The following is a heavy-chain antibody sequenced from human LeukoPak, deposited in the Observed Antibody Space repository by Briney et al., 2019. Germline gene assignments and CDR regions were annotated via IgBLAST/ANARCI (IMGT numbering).Heavy chain of an antibody. Sequence: GGSLRLSCAASGFTFSSYDMHWVRQATGKGLEWVSAIGTAGDTYYPGSVKGRFTISRENAKNSLYLQMNSLRAGDTAVYYCARGGPVPYYFYGMDVWGQGTTVTVSS. D-gene: IGHD6-19*01. CDR2: IGTAGDT. J-gene: IGHJ6*02. CDR1: GFTFSSYD. V-gene: IGHV3-13*01. CDR3: ARGGPVPYYFYGMDV.